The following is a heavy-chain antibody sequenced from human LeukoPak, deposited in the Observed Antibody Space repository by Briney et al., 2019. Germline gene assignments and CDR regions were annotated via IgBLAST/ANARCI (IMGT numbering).Heavy chain of an antibody. V-gene: IGHV3-48*02. D-gene: IGHD2-2*01. J-gene: IGHJ6*02. CDR1: GFIFSSYS. CDR3: ARYCSSTNCGSNYGMDV. Sequence: GGSLRLSCAASGFIFSSYSMNWVRQAPGKGLEWVSYISSSSGTIYYADSVEGRFTISRDNAKNSLCLQMNSLRDEDTAVYYCARYCSSTNCGSNYGMDVWGQGTTVTVSS. CDR2: ISSSSGTI.